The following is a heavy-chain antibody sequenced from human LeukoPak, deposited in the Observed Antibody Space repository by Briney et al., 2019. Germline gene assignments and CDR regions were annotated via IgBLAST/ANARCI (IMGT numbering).Heavy chain of an antibody. J-gene: IGHJ6*02. Sequence: PSETLSLTCTVSGGSISSYYWSWIRQHPGKGLEWIGYIYYSGSTYYNPSLKSRVTISVDTSKNQFSLKLSSVTAADTAVYYCARDSGVSDSYYYYYGMDVWGQGTTVTVSS. D-gene: IGHD2-21*01. V-gene: IGHV4-59*06. CDR3: ARDSGVSDSYYYYYGMDV. CDR2: IYYSGST. CDR1: GGSISSYY.